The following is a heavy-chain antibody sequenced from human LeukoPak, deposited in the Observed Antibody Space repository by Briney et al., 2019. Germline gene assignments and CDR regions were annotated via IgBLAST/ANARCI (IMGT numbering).Heavy chain of an antibody. D-gene: IGHD3-22*01. CDR1: GFIFSNFP. CDR3: AKILGHDSSGYYYYGMDV. V-gene: IGHV3-23*01. J-gene: IGHJ6*02. CDR2: ISGTGGDT. Sequence: PGGSLRLSCAASGFIFSNFPMTWVRQTPGKGLEGASSISGTGGDTYYTDSVRGRFTISRDNSKHTLYLQMNSLRAEDTAVYYCAKILGHDSSGYYYYGMDVWGQGTTVTVS.